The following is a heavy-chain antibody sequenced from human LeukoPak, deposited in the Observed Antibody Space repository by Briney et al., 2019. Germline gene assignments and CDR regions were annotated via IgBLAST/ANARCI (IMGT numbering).Heavy chain of an antibody. D-gene: IGHD5-24*01. CDR2: ISFSAVKT. CDR3: AREARDGYKSHDY. Sequence: PGGPLRLSCATSGFIFSRYDMYWVRQAPGKGLEWVSSISFSAVKTYYADSVKGRFTISRDNSKNMVYLQMNGLRAEDTAVYYCAREARDGYKSHDYWGQGTLVTVSS. CDR1: GFIFSRYD. V-gene: IGHV3-23*01. J-gene: IGHJ4*02.